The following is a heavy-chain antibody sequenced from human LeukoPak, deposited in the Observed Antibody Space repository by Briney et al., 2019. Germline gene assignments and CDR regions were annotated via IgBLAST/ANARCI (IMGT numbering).Heavy chain of an antibody. CDR2: IYHSGST. V-gene: IGHV4-38-2*02. J-gene: IGHJ5*02. D-gene: IGHD3-10*01. Sequence: PSETLSLTCPVSGYSISSGYYWGWIRQPPGKGLEWIGSIYHSGSTYYNPSLKSRVTISVDTSKNQFSLKLSSVTAADTAVYYCARDSGYYPMRFDPWGQGTLVTVSS. CDR3: ARDSGYYPMRFDP. CDR1: GYSISSGYY.